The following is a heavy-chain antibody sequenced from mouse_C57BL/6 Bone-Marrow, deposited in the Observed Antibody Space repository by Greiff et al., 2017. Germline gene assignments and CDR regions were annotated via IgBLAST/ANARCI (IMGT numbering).Heavy chain of an antibody. Sequence: VQLQQSGAELVRPGASVKLSCKASGYTFTDYYINWVKQRPGQGLEWIARIYPGSGNTYYNEKFKGKATLTAEKSSSTAYMQLSSLTSEDSAVYFCARVGYGNPFAYWGQGTLVTVSA. J-gene: IGHJ3*01. CDR3: ARVGYGNPFAY. CDR1: GYTFTDYY. CDR2: IYPGSGNT. D-gene: IGHD2-10*02. V-gene: IGHV1-76*01.